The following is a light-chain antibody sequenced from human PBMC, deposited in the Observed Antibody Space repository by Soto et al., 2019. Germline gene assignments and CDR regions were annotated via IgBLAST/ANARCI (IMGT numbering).Light chain of an antibody. CDR3: QQYNSYSS. Sequence: DIQMIQSPSTLSASVGDRVTITCRASQSISSWLAWYQQKPGKAPKLLIYKASSLESGVPSRFSGSGSGTEFTITSSSLQPDDVATYYCQQYNSYSSVGPGTKVDIK. CDR2: KAS. CDR1: QSISSW. V-gene: IGKV1-5*03. J-gene: IGKJ3*01.